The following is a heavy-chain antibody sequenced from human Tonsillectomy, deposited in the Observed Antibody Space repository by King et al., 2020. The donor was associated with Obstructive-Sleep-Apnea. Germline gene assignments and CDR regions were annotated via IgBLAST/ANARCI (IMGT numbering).Heavy chain of an antibody. CDR2: ISGMGGST. V-gene: IGHV3-23*04. J-gene: IGHJ4*02. Sequence: VQLVESGGGLVQPGGSLRLSCAASGFTFSNYAMSWVRLAPGKGLEWVSTISGMGGSTYYADSVKGRFTISRDNSKNTLYLQMNSLRAEDTAVYYCAKDSWDIVATMFDYWGQGTLVTVSS. CDR3: AKDSWDIVATMFDY. CDR1: GFTFSNYA. D-gene: IGHD5-12*01.